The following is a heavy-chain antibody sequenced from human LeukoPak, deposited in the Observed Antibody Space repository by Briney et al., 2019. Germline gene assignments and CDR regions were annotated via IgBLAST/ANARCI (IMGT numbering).Heavy chain of an antibody. D-gene: IGHD5-24*01. CDR1: GYTFTSYG. V-gene: IGHV1-18*01. CDR2: ISAYNGNT. Sequence: EASVKVSCKASGYTFTSYGISWVRQAPGQGLEWMGWISAYNGNTNYAQKLQGRVTMTTDTSTSTAYMELRSLRSDDTAVYYCARERGGEMAFYYYYYMDVWGKGTTVTIPS. CDR3: ARERGGEMAFYYYYYMDV. J-gene: IGHJ6*03.